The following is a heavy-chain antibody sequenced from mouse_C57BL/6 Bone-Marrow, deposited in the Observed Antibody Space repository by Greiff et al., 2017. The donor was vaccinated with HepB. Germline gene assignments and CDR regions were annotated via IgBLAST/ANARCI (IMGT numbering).Heavy chain of an antibody. CDR1: GYTFTDYE. Sequence: QVHVKQSGAELVRPGASVTLSCKASGYTFTDYEMHWVKQTPVHGLEWIGAIDPETGGTAYNQKFKGKAILTADKSSSTAYMELRSLTSEDAAVYYCTDYSNYEDVDYWGQGTTLTVSS. CDR2: IDPETGGT. V-gene: IGHV1-15*01. J-gene: IGHJ2*01. D-gene: IGHD2-5*01. CDR3: TDYSNYEDVDY.